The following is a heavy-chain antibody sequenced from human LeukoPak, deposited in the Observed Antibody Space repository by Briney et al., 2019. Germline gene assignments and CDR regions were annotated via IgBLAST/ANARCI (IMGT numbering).Heavy chain of an antibody. V-gene: IGHV1-69*05. CDR3: ARGGEGYCSSTSCYPSWFDP. J-gene: IGHJ5*02. CDR2: IIPIFGTA. D-gene: IGHD2-2*01. CDR1: GGTFSSYA. Sequence: PVKVSCKASGGTFSSYAIIWVRQAPGQGLEWMGGIIPIFGTANYAQEFQGRVTITTDESTSTAYMELSSLRSEDTAVYYCARGGEGYCSSTSCYPSWFDPWGQGTLVTVSS.